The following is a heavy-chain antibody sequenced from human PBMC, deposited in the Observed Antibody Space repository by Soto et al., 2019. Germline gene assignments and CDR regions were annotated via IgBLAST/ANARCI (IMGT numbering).Heavy chain of an antibody. Sequence: QITLKESGPTLVKPTQTLTLTCTVSGFSLTTSGMTLGWIRQPPGKAPEWLALGYQYSPSLNSRLTIPMATSKNQVVLTMTTMDPVDTATYYCTLRQDSSRGPIYWGQGILVTVSS. CDR2: GY. D-gene: IGHD6-13*01. J-gene: IGHJ4*02. V-gene: IGHV2-5*01. CDR1: GFSLTTSGMT. CDR3: TLRQDSSRGPIY.